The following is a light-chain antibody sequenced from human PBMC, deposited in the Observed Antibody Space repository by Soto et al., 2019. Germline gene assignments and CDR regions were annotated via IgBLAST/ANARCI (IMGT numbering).Light chain of an antibody. V-gene: IGKV3-20*01. Sequence: DIVLTQSPGTLSLSPGERATLSCRASQSVSSSYFAWYQQKPGQAPRLLIYAASRRASGIPDRFSGSGSGTDFTLTINRLEPEDFAVYYCQQYGALPYTFGPGPNVDIK. J-gene: IGKJ3*01. CDR3: QQYGALPYT. CDR1: QSVSSSY. CDR2: AAS.